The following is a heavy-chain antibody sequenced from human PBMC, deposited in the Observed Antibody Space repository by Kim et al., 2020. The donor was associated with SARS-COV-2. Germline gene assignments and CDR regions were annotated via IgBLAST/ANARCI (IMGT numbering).Heavy chain of an antibody. J-gene: IGHJ5*02. CDR2: ISSSSSYI. CDR1: GFTFSSYS. V-gene: IGHV3-21*01. Sequence: GGSLRLSCAASGFTFSSYSMNWVRQAPGKGLEWVSSISSSSSYIYYADSVKGRFTISRDNAKNSLYLQMNSLRAEDTAVYYCATLWVVAATPRSNWFDPWGQGTLVTVSS. CDR3: ATLWVVAATPRSNWFDP. D-gene: IGHD2-15*01.